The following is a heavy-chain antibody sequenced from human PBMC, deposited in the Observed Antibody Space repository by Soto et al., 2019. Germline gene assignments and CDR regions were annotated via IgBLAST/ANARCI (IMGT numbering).Heavy chain of an antibody. CDR2: INTDGSAT. V-gene: IGHV3-74*01. CDR3: ARDGEGY. J-gene: IGHJ4*02. CDR1: GFTFSNYW. Sequence: EVQLVESGGGLVQPGGSLRLSCAASGFTFSNYWMHWVRQVPGKGLVWVSRINTDGSATSYADSVKGRFTVSRDNAKNTQYLQMNSLRAEDTAVYYCARDGEGYWGQGTLVTVSS. D-gene: IGHD2-21*01.